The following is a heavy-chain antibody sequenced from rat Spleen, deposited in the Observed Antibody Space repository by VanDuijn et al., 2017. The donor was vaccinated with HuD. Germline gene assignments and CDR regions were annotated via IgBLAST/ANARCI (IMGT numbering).Heavy chain of an antibody. Sequence: EVQLVESGGGLVQPGRSMKLSCVASGFTFTNYDMAWVRQAPTKGLDWVASISYDGYNTYYRDSVKGRFTVSRDNAKSTLYLQMDSLRSEDTATYYCTTYPFSYWGQGTLVTVSS. J-gene: IGHJ3*01. D-gene: IGHD3-8*01. CDR3: TTYPFSY. CDR2: ISYDGYNT. CDR1: GFTFTNYD. V-gene: IGHV5-20*01.